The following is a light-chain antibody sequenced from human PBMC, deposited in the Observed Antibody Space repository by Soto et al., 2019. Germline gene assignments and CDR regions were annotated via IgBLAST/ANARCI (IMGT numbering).Light chain of an antibody. CDR2: DVS. CDR1: SSDVGGYNY. J-gene: IGLJ1*01. CDR3: CSYAGSYKGYV. Sequence: QSALTQPRSVSGSPGQSVTISCTGTSSDVGGYNYVSRYQQHPGKAPKFMIYDVSKRPSGVPDRFSGSKSGNTASLTISGLQAEDEADYYCCSYAGSYKGYVFGTGTKLTVL. V-gene: IGLV2-11*01.